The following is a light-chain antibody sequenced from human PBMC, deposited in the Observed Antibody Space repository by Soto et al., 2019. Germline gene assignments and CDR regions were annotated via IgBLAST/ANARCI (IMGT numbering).Light chain of an antibody. J-gene: IGKJ1*01. CDR1: QSIDSD. Sequence: EIMMTQSPANVSVFPGERATLSCRASQSIDSDLAWYQQKPGHVPRLLIYGASTRATGVPARFSGSGSGTAFTLTIISLQSDDFAAYYCQQYSHWRTFGPGTKVEIK. CDR3: QQYSHWRT. CDR2: GAS. V-gene: IGKV3-15*01.